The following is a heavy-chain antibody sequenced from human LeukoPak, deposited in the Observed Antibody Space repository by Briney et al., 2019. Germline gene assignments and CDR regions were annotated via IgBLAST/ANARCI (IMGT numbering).Heavy chain of an antibody. D-gene: IGHD3-10*01. Sequence: PSETLSLTCTVSGGSISSYYWSWIRQPAGKGLEWIGRIYTSGSTNYNPSLKSRVTISLDTSKNQFSLKLSSVTAADTAVYYCARGKGSYYGSGSRPWFDPWGQGTLVTVSS. V-gene: IGHV4-4*07. J-gene: IGHJ5*02. CDR2: IYTSGST. CDR1: GGSISSYY. CDR3: ARGKGSYYGSGSRPWFDP.